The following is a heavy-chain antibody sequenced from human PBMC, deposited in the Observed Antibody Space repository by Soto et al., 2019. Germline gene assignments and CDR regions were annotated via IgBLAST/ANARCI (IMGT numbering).Heavy chain of an antibody. V-gene: IGHV2-5*02. CDR3: AHSPSSGGTCYLLDY. CDR1: GFSLSTSGVG. CDR2: IYWDDVQ. J-gene: IGHJ4*01. D-gene: IGHD2-15*01. Sequence: VKPTQTLTLTCTISGFSLSTSGVGVGWIRQPPGKSLEWLALIYWDDVQRYSPSQKTRLTITNTPSRSQVVLTLTNKDPVDTATHHCAHSPSSGGTCYLLDYWGHGTLGTVSS.